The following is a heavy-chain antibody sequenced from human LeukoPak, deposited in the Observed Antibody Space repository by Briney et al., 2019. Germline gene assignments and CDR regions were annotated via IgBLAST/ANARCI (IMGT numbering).Heavy chain of an antibody. CDR2: IYYSGST. CDR1: GGSISSSSYY. V-gene: IGHV4-39*01. CDR3: ARRGYYDFGHWFDP. D-gene: IGHD3-3*01. J-gene: IGHJ5*02. Sequence: SETLSPTCTVSGGSISSSSYYWGWIRQPPGKGLEWIGSIYYSGSTYYNPSLKSRVTISVDTSKNQFSLKLSSVTAADTAVYYCARRGYYDFGHWFDPWGQGTLVTVSS.